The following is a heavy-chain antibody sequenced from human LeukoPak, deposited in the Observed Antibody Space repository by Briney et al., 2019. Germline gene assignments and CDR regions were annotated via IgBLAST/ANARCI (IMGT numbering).Heavy chain of an antibody. CDR1: RFTLSTYW. D-gene: IGHD2-2*01. Sequence: GGSLRLSCAASRFTLSTYWMSWVRQAPGKGLEWVAHIKQDGSQEYYVDSVKGRFTISRDSAKNSLYLQMNSLRAEDTAVYYCARERATSTSTWSFDYWGQGTLVTVSS. J-gene: IGHJ4*02. CDR2: IKQDGSQE. CDR3: ARERATSTSTWSFDY. V-gene: IGHV3-7*01.